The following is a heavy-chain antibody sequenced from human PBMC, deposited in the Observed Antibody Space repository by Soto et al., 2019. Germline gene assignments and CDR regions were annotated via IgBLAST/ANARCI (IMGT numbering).Heavy chain of an antibody. J-gene: IGHJ4*02. V-gene: IGHV4-39*01. D-gene: IGHD3-9*01. CDR2: IYYSGST. CDR3: ARPRGSTGPPIDY. Sequence: SETLSLTCTVSGGSISSSSYYWGWIRQPPGKGLEWIGSIYYSGSTYYNPSLKSRVTISVDTSKNQFSLKLSSVTAADTAVYYCARPRGSTGPPIDYWGQGTLVT. CDR1: GGSISSSSYY.